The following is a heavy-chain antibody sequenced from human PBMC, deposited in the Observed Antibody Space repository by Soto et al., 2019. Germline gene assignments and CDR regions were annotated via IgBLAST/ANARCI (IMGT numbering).Heavy chain of an antibody. CDR1: GFTFSSYA. CDR3: ADSPSGSYDSSGYYGY. CDR2: ISYDGSNK. J-gene: IGHJ4*02. V-gene: IGHV3-30-3*01. D-gene: IGHD3-22*01. Sequence: WGSLRLSCAASGFTFSSYAMHWVRQAPGKGLEWVAVISYDGSNKYYADSVKGRFTISRDNSKNTLYLQMNSLRAEDTAVYYCADSPSGSYDSSGYYGYWGQGTLVTVSS.